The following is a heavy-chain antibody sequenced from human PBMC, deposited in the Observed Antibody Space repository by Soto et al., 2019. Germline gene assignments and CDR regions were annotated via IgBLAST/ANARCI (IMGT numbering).Heavy chain of an antibody. CDR3: ARSLCRGSYTNWFDP. Sequence: KASESLSLSCTVSGVTFSSYYWSWIRQPPGKGLEYIGYIYYSGSTNYNPALKSRVTISVDTSEKQFSLKLSSVTAADTAVYYCARSLCRGSYTNWFDPWGQGTLVTVSS. J-gene: IGHJ5*02. D-gene: IGHD3-16*01. V-gene: IGHV4-59*01. CDR2: IYYSGST. CDR1: GVTFSSYY.